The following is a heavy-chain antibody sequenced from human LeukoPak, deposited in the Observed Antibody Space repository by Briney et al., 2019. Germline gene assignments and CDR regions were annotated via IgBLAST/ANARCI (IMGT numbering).Heavy chain of an antibody. Sequence: ASETLSLTCTVSGGSISSSSYYWGWIRQPPGQGLEWIGSIYYSGSTNYNPSLKSRVTISVDTSKNQFSLKLSSVTAADTAVYYCARGYCSSTSCRPGHYYYGMDVWGQGTTVTVSS. CDR2: IYYSGST. D-gene: IGHD2-2*01. J-gene: IGHJ6*02. CDR3: ARGYCSSTSCRPGHYYYGMDV. CDR1: GGSISSSSYY. V-gene: IGHV4-39*07.